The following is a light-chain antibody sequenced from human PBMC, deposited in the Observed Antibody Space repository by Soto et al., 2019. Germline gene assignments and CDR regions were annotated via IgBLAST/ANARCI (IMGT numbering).Light chain of an antibody. CDR1: QSVSSSY. CDR2: GAS. CDR3: QPYGSSPWT. Sequence: EIVLTQSPGTLSLSPWERATLSCRASQSVSSSYLAWYQQKPGQAPRLLIYGASSRATGIPDRFSGSGSETDFTLTISRLEPEDFAVYYCQPYGSSPWTFGQGTKVEIK. J-gene: IGKJ1*01. V-gene: IGKV3-20*01.